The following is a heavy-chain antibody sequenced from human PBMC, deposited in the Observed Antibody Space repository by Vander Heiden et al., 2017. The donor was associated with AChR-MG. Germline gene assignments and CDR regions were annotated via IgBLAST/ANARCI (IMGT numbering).Heavy chain of an antibody. CDR3: ARVGGSGNGAFDI. CDR2: ISSSSSYI. J-gene: IGHJ3*02. Sequence: EVQLVESGGGLVKPGGSLRLSCAASGFPFSGYSMNWVRQAPGKGLEWVSSISSSSSYIYYAGSVKGRFTISRDNAKNSLYLQMNSLRAEDTAVYYCARVGGSGNGAFDIWGQGTMVTVSS. D-gene: IGHD3-10*01. V-gene: IGHV3-21*01. CDR1: GFPFSGYS.